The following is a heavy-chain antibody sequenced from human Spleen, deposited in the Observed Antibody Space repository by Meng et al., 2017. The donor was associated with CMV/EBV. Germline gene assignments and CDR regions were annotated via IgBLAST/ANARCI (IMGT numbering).Heavy chain of an antibody. J-gene: IGHJ4*02. Sequence: LTCTVSGDSIISGGYYWSWIRQHPGKGLEWIGYIFYSGTSCYNPSLKSRITMSFDTSKNQFSLNLSSVTAADTAVYYCARGSSTSFDYWGQGTLVTVSS. CDR2: IFYSGTS. CDR1: GDSIISGGYY. D-gene: IGHD2-2*01. CDR3: ARGSSTSFDY. V-gene: IGHV4-31*03.